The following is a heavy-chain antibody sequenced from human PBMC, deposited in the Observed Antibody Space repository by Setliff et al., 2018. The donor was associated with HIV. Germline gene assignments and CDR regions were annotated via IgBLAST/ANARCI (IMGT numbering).Heavy chain of an antibody. D-gene: IGHD5-12*01. V-gene: IGHV4-39*01. Sequence: SETLSLTCTVSGRSISSSTYYWGWLRQPPGKGPEWIGSIYYTGDPQYNPSLKSRVTISVDTSRNQFSLQLRSVTAADTAVYYCARPGMATLKVWVDNWGQGTLVTVSS. CDR2: IYYTGDP. J-gene: IGHJ5*02. CDR3: ARPGMATLKVWVDN. CDR1: GRSISSSTYY.